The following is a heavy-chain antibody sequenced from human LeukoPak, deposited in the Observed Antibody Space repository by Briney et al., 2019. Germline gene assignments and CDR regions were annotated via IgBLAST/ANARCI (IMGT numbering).Heavy chain of an antibody. CDR2: IIPIFGTA. D-gene: IGHD3-22*01. Sequence: SVKVSCKASGYTFTSYDINWVRQATGQGLEWMGGIIPIFGTANYAQKFQGRVTITADESTSTAYMELSSLRSEDTAVYYCARDRRYYYDSSGYHTFDYWGQGTLVTVSS. CDR3: ARDRRYYYDSSGYHTFDY. CDR1: GYTFTSYD. J-gene: IGHJ4*02. V-gene: IGHV1-69*13.